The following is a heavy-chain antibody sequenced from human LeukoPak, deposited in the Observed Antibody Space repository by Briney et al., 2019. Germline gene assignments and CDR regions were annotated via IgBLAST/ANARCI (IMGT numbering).Heavy chain of an antibody. CDR1: GFTVSSNY. D-gene: IGHD3-9*01. Sequence: GGSLRLSCAASGFTVSSNYMSWVRQAPGKGLEWVSVIHSGGSTYYADSVKGRFTISRDNSKNTLYLQMNSLRAEDTAVYYCAGRGDDTLTGYSPNFDYWGQGTLVTVSS. J-gene: IGHJ4*02. CDR3: AGRGDDTLTGYSPNFDY. V-gene: IGHV3-53*01. CDR2: IHSGGST.